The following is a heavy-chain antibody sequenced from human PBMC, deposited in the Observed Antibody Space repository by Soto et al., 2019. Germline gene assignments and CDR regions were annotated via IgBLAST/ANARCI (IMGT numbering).Heavy chain of an antibody. D-gene: IGHD6-13*01. CDR1: GYTFGNYW. V-gene: IGHV5-51*01. CDR2: IYPDDSDT. Sequence: PGESLKISCQASGYTFGNYWIAWVRQMPGKGLEWMGIIYPDDSDTKYSPSFQGQVTISADKSIDTAYLQWSSLKASDTAMYYCAKGMEYFDSWGQGTLVTVSS. CDR3: AKGMEYFDS. J-gene: IGHJ4*02.